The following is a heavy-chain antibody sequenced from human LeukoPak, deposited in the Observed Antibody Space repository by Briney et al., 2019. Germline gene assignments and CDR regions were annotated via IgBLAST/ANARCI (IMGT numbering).Heavy chain of an antibody. J-gene: IGHJ4*02. D-gene: IGHD3-10*01. CDR2: ISGSGGST. CDR1: GFTFSSYA. CDR3: AKVGITMVRGVIY. V-gene: IGHV3-23*01. Sequence: GGSLRLSCVASGFTFSSYAMSWVRQAPGKGLEWVAAISGSGGSTYYADSVKGRFTISRDNSKNTLYLQMNSLRAEDKAVYYCAKVGITMVRGVIYWGQGTLVTVSS.